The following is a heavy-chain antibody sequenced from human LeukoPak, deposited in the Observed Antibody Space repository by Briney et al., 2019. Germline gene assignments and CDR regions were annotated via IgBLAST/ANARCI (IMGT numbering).Heavy chain of an antibody. J-gene: IGHJ4*02. CDR2: IYSGGST. CDR3: ARDPVPYSSSSTGTY. D-gene: IGHD6-13*01. CDR1: GFTVSSNY. Sequence: GGSLRLSCAASGFTVSSNYMSWVRQAPGKGLEWVSVIYSGGSTYYADSVKGRFTISRDDSKNTLYLQMNSLRAEDTAVYYCARDPVPYSSSSTGTYWGQGTLVTVSS. V-gene: IGHV3-53*01.